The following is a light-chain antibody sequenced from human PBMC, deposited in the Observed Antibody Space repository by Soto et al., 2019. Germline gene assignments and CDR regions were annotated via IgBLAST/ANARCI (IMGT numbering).Light chain of an antibody. J-gene: IGKJ4*01. CDR1: QSVFYISNNKNY. CDR2: GAS. CDR3: QQYYIAIT. V-gene: IGKV4-1*01. Sequence: DIVMTQSPASLAVSLGERATINCKSSQSVFYISNNKNYLAWYQQKPGQPPKLLIYGASTRESGVPDRFSGSGSGTDFTLTISSLQAEDVAVYYCQQYYIAITFGGGTKVDIK.